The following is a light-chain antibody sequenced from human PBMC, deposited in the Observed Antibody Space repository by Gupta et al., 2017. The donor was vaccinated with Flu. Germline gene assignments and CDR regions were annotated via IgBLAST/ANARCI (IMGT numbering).Light chain of an antibody. CDR2: KDS. CDR1: RLAKQY. J-gene: IGLJ1*01. CDR3: QSADSSVTYV. Sequence: DLPHPPSSSVSPGQTARITCSGERLAKQYAYWYQQKAGQAPVLVIYKDSERPSGIPERFAGSSSGTTVTLTIGGVQAEDEADYYCQSADSSVTYVFGTGTKVT. V-gene: IGLV3-25*02.